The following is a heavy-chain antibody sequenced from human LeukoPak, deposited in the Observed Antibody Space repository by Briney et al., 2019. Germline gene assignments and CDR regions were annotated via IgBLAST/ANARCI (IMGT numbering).Heavy chain of an antibody. D-gene: IGHD5-12*01. Sequence: SGPALVKPTQTLTLTCTFSWFSLSTSGMRVSWFRQPPGKAMEWLAHIDWDDDKYYSTSLKTRLTISKDTSKNQVVLTMTNMDPVDTATYYCARTSDMVATIQLDYWGQGTLVTVSS. CDR2: IDWDDDK. CDR3: ARTSDMVATIQLDY. J-gene: IGHJ4*02. CDR1: WFSLSTSGMR. V-gene: IGHV2-70*01.